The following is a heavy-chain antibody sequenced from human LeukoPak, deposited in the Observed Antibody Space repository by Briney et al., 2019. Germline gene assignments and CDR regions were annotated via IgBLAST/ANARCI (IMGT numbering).Heavy chain of an antibody. J-gene: IGHJ5*02. Sequence: GGSLRLSCAASGFTFSAYWMTWARQAPGKGLEWVANMNPDGSDKKYVDSVKGRFTISRDNAKNSLYLQMNSLRVEDTAVYYCARDAYDYASESWGQGTLVTVSS. V-gene: IGHV3-7*01. D-gene: IGHD2-2*01. CDR1: GFTFSAYW. CDR2: MNPDGSDK. CDR3: ARDAYDYASES.